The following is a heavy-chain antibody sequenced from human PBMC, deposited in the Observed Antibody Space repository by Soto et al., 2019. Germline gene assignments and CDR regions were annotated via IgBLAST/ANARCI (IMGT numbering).Heavy chain of an antibody. CDR1: GGSVSGYY. CDR2: INHSGNT. D-gene: IGHD2-2*01. V-gene: IGHV4-34*01. CDR3: ARSELGARSHWDASSCSHTVTQNGLAV. J-gene: IGHJ6*02. Sequence: SETLSLTGAVDGGSVSGYYWTWIRQPPGKGQEWSGEINHSGNTNYNPSLESRVTMSVHTSKNHFSLKVTSVSAAHTAVSYCARSELGARSHWDASSCSHTVTQNGLAVWGPGPTVPVSS.